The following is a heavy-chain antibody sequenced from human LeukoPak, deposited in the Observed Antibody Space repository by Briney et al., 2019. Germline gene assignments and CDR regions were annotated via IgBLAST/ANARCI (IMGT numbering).Heavy chain of an antibody. V-gene: IGHV3-48*01. CDR2: ISSSSSTI. CDR1: GFTFSSYS. J-gene: IGHJ4*02. D-gene: IGHD6-19*01. CDR3: ARVGDSSGWQYYLDY. Sequence: GGSLRLSCAASGFTFSSYSMNWVRQAPGKGLEWVSYISSSSSTIYYADSVKGRFTISRDNAKNSLYLQMNSLRAEDTAVYYCARVGDSSGWQYYLDYWGQGTLITVSS.